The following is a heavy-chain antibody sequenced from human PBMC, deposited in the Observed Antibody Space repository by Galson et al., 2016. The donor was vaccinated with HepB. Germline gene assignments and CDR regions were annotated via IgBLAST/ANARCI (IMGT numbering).Heavy chain of an antibody. J-gene: IGHJ4*02. CDR2: ISDDGRNK. D-gene: IGHD6-6*01. V-gene: IGHV3-30*18. CDR1: GFTLSSCG. Sequence: SLRLSCAASGFTLSSCGMYWARQAPGKGLEWPPVISDDGRNKMYADSVKGRFTISRDNTKNTLYLQMNSLRLEDMAMYYCAKVGSIAARPDYFDSWGQGTLVTVSS. CDR3: AKVGSIAARPDYFDS.